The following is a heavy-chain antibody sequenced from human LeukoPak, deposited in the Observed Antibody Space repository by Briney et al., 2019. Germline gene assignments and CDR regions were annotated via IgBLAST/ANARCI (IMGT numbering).Heavy chain of an antibody. Sequence: ASVKVSCKTSGYIFTGYYIHWVRQAPGQGLEWMGWINPNSGGTTYAQKFQGRVTMTRDTSISTAYMELSRLRSDDTAVYYCAPTNSWSYYFDYWSQGTLVTVSS. CDR1: GYIFTGYY. CDR2: INPNSGGT. D-gene: IGHD6-13*01. J-gene: IGHJ4*02. CDR3: APTNSWSYYFDY. V-gene: IGHV1-2*02.